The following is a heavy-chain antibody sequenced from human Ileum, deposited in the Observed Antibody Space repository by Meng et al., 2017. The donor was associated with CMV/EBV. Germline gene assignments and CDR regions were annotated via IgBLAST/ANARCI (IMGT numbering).Heavy chain of an antibody. D-gene: IGHD1-26*01. CDR2: INTYNDNS. CDR1: GDPFTNSG. Sequence: QVQLVQPESEVKKPGASVKVSCKTSGDPFTNSGITWVRQAPGQGLEWMGWINTYNDNSNSAQKFQDRFTMTKDTSTRTAHMELRSLTSDDTAVYYCARVQLSGVFDYWGQGTLVTVSS. CDR3: ARVQLSGVFDY. J-gene: IGHJ4*02. V-gene: IGHV1-18*01.